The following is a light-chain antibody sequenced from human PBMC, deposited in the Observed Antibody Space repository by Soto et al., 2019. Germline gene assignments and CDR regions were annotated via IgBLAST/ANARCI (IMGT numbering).Light chain of an antibody. CDR2: GNN. CDR1: SSNIGAGYD. CDR3: QSYDSSLSGWV. V-gene: IGLV1-40*01. Sequence: QAVVTQPPSVSGAPGQRVTISCTGSSSNIGAGYDVHWYQQLPGTAPKLLIFGNNNRPSGVPDRFSGSKSGTSASLAFTGLQAEDEADYYCQSYDSSLSGWVFGGGTKLTVL. J-gene: IGLJ3*02.